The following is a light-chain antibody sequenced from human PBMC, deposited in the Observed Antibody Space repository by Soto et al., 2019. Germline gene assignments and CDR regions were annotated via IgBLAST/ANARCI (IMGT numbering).Light chain of an antibody. V-gene: IGKV1-5*03. CDR3: QQYNSFPFT. Sequence: DIQMTQSPSTLSASVGDRVTITCRASQSITSRLAWYQQRPGKAPKVLIYKASSLESGVPSRFSGSGSGTEFTLTISSLQPDVSATYYCQQYNSFPFTFGQGTKLEIK. CDR1: QSITSR. J-gene: IGKJ2*01. CDR2: KAS.